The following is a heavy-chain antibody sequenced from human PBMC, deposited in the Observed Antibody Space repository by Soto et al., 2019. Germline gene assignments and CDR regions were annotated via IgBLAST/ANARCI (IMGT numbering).Heavy chain of an antibody. J-gene: IGHJ4*01. V-gene: IGHV4-38-2*01. D-gene: IGHD6-19*01. Sequence: SETLSLTCAVSGYSLSSGSCWGWIRQPPGKGPEWIASIYHGGTTFYNPSLKSRVTISLDSSKNHYSLKLRSVTAADTAVYYCARVHVMVVAGSTFDYWGPGTLVTVSS. CDR1: GYSLSSGSC. CDR2: IYHGGTT. CDR3: ARVHVMVVAGSTFDY.